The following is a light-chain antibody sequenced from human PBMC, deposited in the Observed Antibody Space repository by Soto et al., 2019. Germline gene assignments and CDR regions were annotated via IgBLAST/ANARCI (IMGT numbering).Light chain of an antibody. CDR3: QQYGSSPLT. CDR2: GAS. CDR1: QSVSSSY. J-gene: IGKJ4*01. V-gene: IGKV3-20*01. Sequence: EIVLTQSPATLSLSPGERATLSCRASQSVSSSYLAWYRQKPGQAPRLLIDGASSRATGIPDRGSGSGSGTDFTLTISRLEPEDFAVYYCQQYGSSPLTFGGGTKVDIK.